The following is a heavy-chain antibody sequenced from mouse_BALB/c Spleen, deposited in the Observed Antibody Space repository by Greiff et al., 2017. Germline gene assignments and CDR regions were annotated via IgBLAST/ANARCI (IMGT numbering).Heavy chain of an antibody. D-gene: IGHD1-1*01. J-gene: IGHJ2*01. Sequence: EVKLMESGPELVKPGASVKMSCKASGYTFTSYVMHWVKQKPGQGLEWIGYINPYNDGTKYNEKFKGKATLTSDKSSSTAYMELSSLTSEDSAVYYCARSAGSSSLPFDYWGQGTTLTVSS. V-gene: IGHV1-14*01. CDR3: ARSAGSSSLPFDY. CDR1: GYTFTSYV. CDR2: INPYNDGT.